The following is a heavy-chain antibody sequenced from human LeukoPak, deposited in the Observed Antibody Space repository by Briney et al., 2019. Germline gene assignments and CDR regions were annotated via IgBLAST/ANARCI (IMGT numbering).Heavy chain of an antibody. V-gene: IGHV1-69*04. D-gene: IGHD5-24*01. J-gene: IGHJ4*02. CDR2: IIPILGIA. CDR1: GGTFSSYA. CDR3: ARVLAQLEKWYFDY. Sequence: SVKVSCKASGGTFSSYAISWVRQAPGQGLEWMGRIIPILGIANYAQKFQGRVTITADKSTSTAYMELSSLRSEDTAVYYCARVLAQLEKWYFDYWGQGTLVTVSS.